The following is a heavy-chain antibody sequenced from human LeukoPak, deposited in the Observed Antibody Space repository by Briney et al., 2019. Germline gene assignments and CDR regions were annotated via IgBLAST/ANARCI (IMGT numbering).Heavy chain of an antibody. Sequence: GGSLRLSCAASGFTVSSNYMSWVRQAPGKGLEWVSVIYSGGSTYHADSVKGRFTISRDNSKNTLYLQMNSLRAEDTAVYYCAREGSSGWYSYYGMDVWGQGTTVTVSS. CDR1: GFTVSSNY. CDR3: AREGSSGWYSYYGMDV. V-gene: IGHV3-53*01. CDR2: IYSGGST. J-gene: IGHJ6*02. D-gene: IGHD6-19*01.